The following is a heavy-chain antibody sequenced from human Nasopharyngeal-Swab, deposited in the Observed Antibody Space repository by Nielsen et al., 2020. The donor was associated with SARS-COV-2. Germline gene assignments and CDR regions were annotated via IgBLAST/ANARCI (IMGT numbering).Heavy chain of an antibody. V-gene: IGHV3-11*05. J-gene: IGHJ6*02. CDR2: ISSSSSYT. D-gene: IGHD2-2*01. CDR3: ARDSMPHCSSTSCRKYGMDV. CDR1: GFTFSDYY. Sequence: GESLKISCAASGFTFSDYYMSWIRQAPGKGLEWVSYISSSSSYTSYADSVKGRFTISRDNAKNSLYLQMNSLRAEDTAVYYCARDSMPHCSSTSCRKYGMDVWGQGTTVTVSS.